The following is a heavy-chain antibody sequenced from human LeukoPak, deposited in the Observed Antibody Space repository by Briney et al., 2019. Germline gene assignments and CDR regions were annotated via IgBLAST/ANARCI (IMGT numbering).Heavy chain of an antibody. D-gene: IGHD4-11*01. V-gene: IGHV1-18*01. Sequence: AASVKVSCKASGYTYTTYGITWVRQAPGQGPEWMGWISAYNGDTNYAQKLQGRVTMTTDTSTNTAYMELRSLRSDDTAVYYCATLGNDYTTLDYWGQGTLVTVSS. CDR1: GYTYTTYG. J-gene: IGHJ4*02. CDR2: ISAYNGDT. CDR3: ATLGNDYTTLDY.